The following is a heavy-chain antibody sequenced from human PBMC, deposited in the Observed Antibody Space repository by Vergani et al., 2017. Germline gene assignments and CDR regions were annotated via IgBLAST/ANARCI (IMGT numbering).Heavy chain of an antibody. V-gene: IGHV4-34*01. CDR3: ATFSTYYDFWSGYYDPYFDY. Sequence: QVQLQQWGAGLLKPSETLSLTCAVYGGSFSGYYWSWIRQPPGKGLEWIGEINHSGSTNYNPSLKSRVTISVDTSKNQFSLKLSSVTAADTAVYYCATFSTYYDFWSGYYDPYFDYWGQGTLVTGSS. CDR1: GGSFSGYY. J-gene: IGHJ4*02. CDR2: INHSGST. D-gene: IGHD3-3*01.